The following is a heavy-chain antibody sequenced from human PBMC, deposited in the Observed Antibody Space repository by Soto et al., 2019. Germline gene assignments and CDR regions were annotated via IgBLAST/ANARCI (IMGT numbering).Heavy chain of an antibody. V-gene: IGHV1-3*01. CDR1: GYTFTSYA. Sequence: QVQLVQSGAEVKKPGASVKVSCKTSGYTFTSYAVHWARQAPGQRLEWMGWINAGNGNTEYSQKFQGRVTFTRDTSASTAHMELXXXXXXXXXXXXXXXXXXXXYWGQGTLVTVSS. CDR3: XXXXXXXY. CDR2: INAGNGNT. J-gene: IGHJ4*02.